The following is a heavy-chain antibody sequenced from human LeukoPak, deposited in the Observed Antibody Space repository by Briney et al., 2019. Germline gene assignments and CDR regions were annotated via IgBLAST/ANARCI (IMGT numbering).Heavy chain of an antibody. J-gene: IGHJ6*03. CDR1: GGSISSHY. Sequence: SGTLSLTCTVSGGSISSHYWSWIRQPPGKGLEWIGYIYYSGSTNYNPSLKSRVTISVDTSKNQFSLKLSSVTAADTAVYYCARVSGYCSSTSCYTRYYMDVWGKGTTVTVSS. V-gene: IGHV4-59*11. D-gene: IGHD2-2*02. CDR3: ARVSGYCSSTSCYTRYYMDV. CDR2: IYYSGST.